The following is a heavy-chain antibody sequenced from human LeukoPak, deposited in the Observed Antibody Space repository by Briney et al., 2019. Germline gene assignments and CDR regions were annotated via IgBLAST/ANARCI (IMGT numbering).Heavy chain of an antibody. J-gene: IGHJ4*02. CDR1: GYTFTSNY. V-gene: IGHV1-24*01. CDR2: FDPEGGET. CDR3: ATGEPTLSLHLPGY. Sequence: ASVKVSCKAFGYTFTSNYMHWVRQAPGKGLEWMGGFDPEGGETIYAQKFQGRVTMTEDTSTDTAYMELSSLRSEDTAVYYCATGEPTLSLHLPGYWGQGTLVTVSS. D-gene: IGHD1-14*01.